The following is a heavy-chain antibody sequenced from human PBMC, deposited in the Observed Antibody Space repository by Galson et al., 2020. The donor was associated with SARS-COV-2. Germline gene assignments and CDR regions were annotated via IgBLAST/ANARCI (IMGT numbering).Heavy chain of an antibody. Sequence: GESLKISCAASGFTFSSYAMHWVRQAPGKGLEWVAVISYDGSNKYYADSVKDRFTISRDNSKNTLYLQMNSLRAEDTAVYYCAREIAVAGGFDYWGQGTLVTVSS. CDR1: GFTFSSYA. J-gene: IGHJ4*02. CDR2: ISYDGSNK. D-gene: IGHD6-19*01. V-gene: IGHV3-30*04. CDR3: AREIAVAGGFDY.